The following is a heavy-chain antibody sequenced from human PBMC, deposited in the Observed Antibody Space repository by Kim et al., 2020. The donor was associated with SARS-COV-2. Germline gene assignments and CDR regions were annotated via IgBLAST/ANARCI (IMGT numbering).Heavy chain of an antibody. J-gene: IGHJ4*02. V-gene: IGHV3-23*01. CDR3: AKDTGTYYYDSSGPLFDY. Sequence: KGRFTITSDNSKNTLYLQMNSLRAEDTAVYYCAKDTGTYYYDSSGPLFDYWGQGTLVTVSS. D-gene: IGHD3-22*01.